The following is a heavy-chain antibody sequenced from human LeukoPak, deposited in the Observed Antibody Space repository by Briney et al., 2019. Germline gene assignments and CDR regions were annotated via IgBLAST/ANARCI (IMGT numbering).Heavy chain of an antibody. Sequence: ASVKVSCKAFGYTFTSYGISWVRQAPGQGLEWMGWITPYNGNTKFAQKFQGRVTMTTDASTSTAYMELRSLRYDDTAVYYCTRDLFPSLMITFGGVEDVWGQGTAVTVSS. CDR1: GYTFTSYG. V-gene: IGHV1-18*01. CDR2: ITPYNGNT. CDR3: TRDLFPSLMITFGGVEDV. D-gene: IGHD3-16*01. J-gene: IGHJ6*02.